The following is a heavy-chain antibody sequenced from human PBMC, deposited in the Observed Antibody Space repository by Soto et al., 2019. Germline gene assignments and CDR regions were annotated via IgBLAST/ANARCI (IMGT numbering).Heavy chain of an antibody. CDR2: INHSGST. J-gene: IGHJ4*02. D-gene: IGHD3-10*01. Sequence: SETLSLTCAVYGGSFSGYYWSWIRQPPGKGLEWIGEINHSGSTNYNPSLKSRVTISVDTSKNQFSLKLSSVTAADTAVYYCARGRYYYGSGSYHDYWGQGTLVTVSS. CDR3: ARGRYYYGSGSYHDY. V-gene: IGHV4-34*01. CDR1: GGSFSGYY.